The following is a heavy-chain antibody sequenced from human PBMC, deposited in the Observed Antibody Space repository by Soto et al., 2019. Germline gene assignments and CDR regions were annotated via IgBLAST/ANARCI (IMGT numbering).Heavy chain of an antibody. CDR2: MNPNSGNT. Sequence: ASVKVSCKASGYTFTSYDINWVRQATGQGLEWMGWMNPNSGNTGYAQKFQGRVTMTRNTSISTAYMELSSLRSEDTAVYYCASPARNYDFWSGFSFDIWGQGTMVTVSS. D-gene: IGHD3-3*01. V-gene: IGHV1-8*01. CDR3: ASPARNYDFWSGFSFDI. J-gene: IGHJ3*02. CDR1: GYTFTSYD.